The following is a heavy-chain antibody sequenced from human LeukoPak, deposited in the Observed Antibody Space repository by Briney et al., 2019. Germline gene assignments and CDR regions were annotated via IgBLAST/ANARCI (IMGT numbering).Heavy chain of an antibody. J-gene: IGHJ4*02. D-gene: IGHD3-22*01. CDR1: GFTFDDYG. V-gene: IGHV3-20*04. Sequence: GGSLRLSCAASGFTFDDYGMNWVRQAPGKGLEWVSGINWNGGSTGYADSVKGRFTISRDNAKNSLYLQMNSLRAEDTALYYCARGDRHYYDSSGYFDYWGQGTLVTVSS. CDR2: INWNGGST. CDR3: ARGDRHYYDSSGYFDY.